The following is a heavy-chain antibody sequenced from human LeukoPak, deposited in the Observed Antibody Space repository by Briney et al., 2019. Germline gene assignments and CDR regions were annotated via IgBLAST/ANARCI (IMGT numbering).Heavy chain of an antibody. J-gene: IGHJ3*02. CDR2: ISYDGSNK. CDR3: ARERWYDAFDI. CDR1: GFTFSSYA. V-gene: IGHV3-30-3*01. Sequence: GRSLRLSCAASGFTFSSYAMHWVRQAPGKGLEWVAVISYDGSNKYYADSVKGRFTISRGNSKNTLYLQMNSLRAEDTAVYYCARERWYDAFDIWGQGTMVTVSS. D-gene: IGHD4-23*01.